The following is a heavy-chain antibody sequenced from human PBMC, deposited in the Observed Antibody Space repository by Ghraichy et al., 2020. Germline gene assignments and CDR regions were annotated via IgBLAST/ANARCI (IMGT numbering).Heavy chain of an antibody. J-gene: IGHJ6*02. V-gene: IGHV4-34*01. CDR1: GGSFSGYY. D-gene: IGHD2-2*01. CDR3: ARSTRPYYYYGMDV. CDR2: INHSGST. Sequence: ESLNISCAVYGGSFSGYYWSWIRQPPGKGLEWIGEINHSGSTNYNPSLKSRVTISVDTSKNQFSLKLSSVTAADTAVYYCARSTRPYYYYGMDVWGQGTTVTVSS.